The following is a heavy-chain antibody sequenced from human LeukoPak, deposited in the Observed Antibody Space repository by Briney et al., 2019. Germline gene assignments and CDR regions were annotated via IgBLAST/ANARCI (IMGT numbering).Heavy chain of an antibody. J-gene: IGHJ4*02. CDR3: AKHYYSSGSYYNVDY. D-gene: IGHD3-10*01. Sequence: PGGSLRRYCAASGLSFSSYAMSWVRQAPGKGLKWVSGISDSGSSTYYADSVKGRFTISRDNSKNTLYLQMSSLRAEDTAVYYCAKHYYSSGSYYNVDYWGQGTLVTVSS. CDR1: GLSFSSYA. CDR2: ISDSGSST. V-gene: IGHV3-23*01.